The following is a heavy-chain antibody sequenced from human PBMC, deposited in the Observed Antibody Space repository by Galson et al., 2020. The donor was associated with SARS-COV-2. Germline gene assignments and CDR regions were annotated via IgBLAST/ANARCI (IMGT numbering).Heavy chain of an antibody. CDR3: ARWSKGWPDAFDI. Sequence: ASETLSLTCTVSGGSISSYYWSWIRQPPGKALEWIGYIYYSGSTNYNPSLTSRVSISVDTSKNQFSLRLSSMTAADTAVYYCARWSKGWPDAFDIWGQGTLVTVSS. J-gene: IGHJ3*02. V-gene: IGHV4-59*01. CDR1: GGSISSYY. D-gene: IGHD6-19*01. CDR2: IYYSGST.